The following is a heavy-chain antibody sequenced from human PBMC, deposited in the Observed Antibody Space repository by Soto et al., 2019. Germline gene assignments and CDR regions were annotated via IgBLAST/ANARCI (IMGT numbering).Heavy chain of an antibody. Sequence: ASVKVSCKASGDTFTGYYMHWVRQATGQGLEWMGWMNPNSGNTGYAQKFQGRVTMTRNTSISTAYMELSSLRSEDTAVYYCAQAIRSYCSGGSCTRNRAYYYYYMDVWGKGTTVTVSS. CDR3: AQAIRSYCSGGSCTRNRAYYYYYMDV. CDR1: GDTFTGYY. D-gene: IGHD2-15*01. V-gene: IGHV1-8*02. J-gene: IGHJ6*03. CDR2: MNPNSGNT.